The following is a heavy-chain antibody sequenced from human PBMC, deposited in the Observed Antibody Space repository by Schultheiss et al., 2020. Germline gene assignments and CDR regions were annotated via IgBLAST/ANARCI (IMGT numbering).Heavy chain of an antibody. D-gene: IGHD3-3*01. V-gene: IGHV4-31*03. CDR3: ARGGSYYDFWSGYYSWLGYFDY. Sequence: SETLSLTCTVSGGSISSGGYYWSWIRQHPGKGLEWIGYIYYSGSTYYNPSLKSRVTISVDTSKNQFSLKLSSVTAADTAVYYCARGGSYYDFWSGYYSWLGYFDYWGQGTLVTVSS. J-gene: IGHJ4*02. CDR2: IYYSGST. CDR1: GGSISSGGYY.